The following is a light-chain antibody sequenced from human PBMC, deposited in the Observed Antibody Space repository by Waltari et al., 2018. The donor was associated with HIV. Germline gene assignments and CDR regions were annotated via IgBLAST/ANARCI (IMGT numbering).Light chain of an antibody. V-gene: IGKV1-5*03. CDR2: QSS. Sequence: DIQLTQPPSTLSTSVGDGVIITCRAGQTVNKWLAWYQQKLGRAPRVIIYQSSTLENGVPSRFSGSASGVDFTLTISSLQPEDLGTYYCQQYNSLPWTFGQGTRVEV. CDR1: QTVNKW. J-gene: IGKJ1*01. CDR3: QQYNSLPWT.